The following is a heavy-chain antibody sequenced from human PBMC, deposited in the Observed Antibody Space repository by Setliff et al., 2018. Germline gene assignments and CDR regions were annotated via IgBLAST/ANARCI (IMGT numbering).Heavy chain of an antibody. Sequence: PGGSLSLSRAASGFTFSHFAVTWVRQSPGRGLEWVSSISGSGGVTNYGDSVRGRFTISRDNAKNTVYLEMNSLRAEDTAKYYCAKDPNGDYVGAFDSWGRGTLVTVSS. CDR2: ISGSGGVT. CDR3: AKDPNGDYVGAFDS. V-gene: IGHV3-23*01. D-gene: IGHD4-17*01. CDR1: GFTFSHFA. J-gene: IGHJ5*01.